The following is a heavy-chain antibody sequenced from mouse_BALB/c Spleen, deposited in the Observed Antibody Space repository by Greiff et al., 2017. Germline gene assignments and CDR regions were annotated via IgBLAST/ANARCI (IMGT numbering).Heavy chain of an antibody. Sequence: VQVVESGPGLVAPSQSLSITCTVSGFSLTGYGVNWVRQPPGKGLEWLGMIWGDGSTDYNSALKSRLSISKDNSKSQVFLKMNSLQTDDTARYYCARDAGHYYGLFAYWGQGTLVTVSA. V-gene: IGHV2-6-7*01. CDR3: ARDAGHYYGLFAY. D-gene: IGHD1-2*01. CDR2: IWGDGST. J-gene: IGHJ3*01. CDR1: GFSLTGYG.